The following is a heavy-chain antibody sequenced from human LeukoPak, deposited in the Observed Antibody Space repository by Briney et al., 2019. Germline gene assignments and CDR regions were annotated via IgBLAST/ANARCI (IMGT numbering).Heavy chain of an antibody. V-gene: IGHV1-46*01. CDR3: ARDPSISGIAQYYFDY. J-gene: IGHJ4*02. CDR1: GYTFTSYD. Sequence: ASVKVSCKASGYTFTSYDINWVRQATGQGLEWMGIINPSGGSTSFAQKFQGRVTMTRDTSTSTVYMELTSLRSEDTAVYYCARDPSISGIAQYYFDYWGQGTLVTVSS. CDR2: INPSGGST. D-gene: IGHD1-14*01.